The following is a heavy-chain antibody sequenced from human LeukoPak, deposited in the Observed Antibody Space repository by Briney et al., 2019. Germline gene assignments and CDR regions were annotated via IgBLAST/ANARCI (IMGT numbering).Heavy chain of an antibody. CDR1: GGSISSGGYY. J-gene: IGHJ5*02. D-gene: IGHD2-2*01. CDR2: IYYSGST. Sequence: SQTLSLTCTVSGGSISSGGYYWSWIRQHPGKGLEWIEYIYYSGSTYYNPSLKSRVTISVYTSKNQFSLKLSSVTAADTAVYYCARAYCSSTSCPPTRPLNWFDPWGQGTLVTVSS. CDR3: ARAYCSSTSCPPTRPLNWFDP. V-gene: IGHV4-31*03.